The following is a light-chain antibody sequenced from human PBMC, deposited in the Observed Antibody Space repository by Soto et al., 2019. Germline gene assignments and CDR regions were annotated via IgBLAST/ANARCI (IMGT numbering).Light chain of an antibody. CDR1: QAVNTR. CDR3: QQYGSSGT. J-gene: IGKJ1*01. CDR2: LAS. Sequence: EIVLTQSPATLSAFPGDRVTLSCRASQAVNTRLAWYQHKPGRAPSLLIYLASNRATGIPARFSGSGSGTDFTLTISRLEPEDFAVYYCQQYGSSGTFGQGTKVDIK. V-gene: IGKV3-20*01.